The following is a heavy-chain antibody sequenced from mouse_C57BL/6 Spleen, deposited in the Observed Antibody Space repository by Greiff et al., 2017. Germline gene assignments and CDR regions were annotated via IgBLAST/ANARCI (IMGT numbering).Heavy chain of an antibody. V-gene: IGHV7-3*01. J-gene: IGHJ4*01. CDR2: IRNKANGYTT. Sequence: EVHLVESGGGLVQPGGSLSLSCAASGFTFTDYYMSWVRQPPGKALEWLGFIRNKANGYTTEYSASVKGRFTISRDNSQSSLYLQMNALRAEDSATYYCARSHYYAMDDWGQGTSVTVSS. CDR1: GFTFTDYY. CDR3: ARSHYYAMDD.